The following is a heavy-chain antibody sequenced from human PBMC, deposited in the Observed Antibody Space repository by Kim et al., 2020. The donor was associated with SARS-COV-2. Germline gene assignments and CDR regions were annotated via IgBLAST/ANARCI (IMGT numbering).Heavy chain of an antibody. CDR1: GGTFSSYA. J-gene: IGHJ4*02. CDR3: ARERLSHYGDPHNY. CDR2: IIPIFGTA. V-gene: IGHV1-69*13. D-gene: IGHD4-17*01. Sequence: SVKVSCKASGGTFSSYAISWVRQAPGQGLEWMGGIIPIFGTANYAQKFQGRVTITADESTSTAYMELSSLRSEDTAVYYCARERLSHYGDPHNYWGQGTLVTVSS.